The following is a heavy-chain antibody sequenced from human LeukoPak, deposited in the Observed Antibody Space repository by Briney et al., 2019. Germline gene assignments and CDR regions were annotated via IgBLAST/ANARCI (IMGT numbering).Heavy chain of an antibody. CDR2: IYSDGSNT. V-gene: IGHV3-74*01. J-gene: IGHJ3*02. CDR3: ARNRGDYGGAFDI. D-gene: IGHD4-17*01. CDR1: GFTFSSYW. Sequence: PGGSLRLSCAASGFTFSSYWMHWVRQAPGKGLVCVSRIYSDGSNTIYADSVKGRFTISRDNAKDTLYLQMNSLRADDTAVYYCARNRGDYGGAFDIWGQGTMVTVSS.